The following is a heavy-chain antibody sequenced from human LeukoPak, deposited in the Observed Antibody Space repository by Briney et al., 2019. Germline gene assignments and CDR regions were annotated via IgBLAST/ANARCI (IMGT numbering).Heavy chain of an antibody. CDR2: INHSGST. Sequence: SETLSLTCAVYGGSFSGYYWSWIRQPPGKGLEWIGEINHSGSTNYNPSLKSQVTISVDMSKNQFSLKLSSVTAADTAVYYCARGGGDIVVVPAASRSSCWFDPWGQGTLVTVSS. CDR3: ARGGGDIVVVPAASRSSCWFDP. J-gene: IGHJ5*02. V-gene: IGHV4-34*01. D-gene: IGHD2-2*01. CDR1: GGSFSGYY.